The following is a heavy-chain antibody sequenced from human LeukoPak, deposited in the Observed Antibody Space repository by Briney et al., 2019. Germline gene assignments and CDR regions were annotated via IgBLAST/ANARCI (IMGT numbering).Heavy chain of an antibody. Sequence: SVKVSCKASGGTFSSYAISWVRQAPGQGLEWMGGIIPIFGTANYAQKFQGRVTITADESTSTAYMELSSLRSEDTAVYYCARGGDSRGHNFDYWGQGTLVTVSS. J-gene: IGHJ4*02. D-gene: IGHD3-22*01. CDR1: GGTFSSYA. CDR2: IIPIFGTA. CDR3: ARGGDSRGHNFDY. V-gene: IGHV1-69*13.